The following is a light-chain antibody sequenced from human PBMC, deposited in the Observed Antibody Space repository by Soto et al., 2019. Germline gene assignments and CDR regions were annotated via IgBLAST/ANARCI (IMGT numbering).Light chain of an antibody. CDR3: CSYAGRYTLV. CDR2: DVS. V-gene: IGLV2-11*01. CDR1: SSDVGGYNY. Sequence: QSVLTQPRSVSGSPGQSVTISCTGTSSDVGGYNYVSWYQQHPGKAPKLMIYDVSKRPSGVPDRFSGSKSGNTASLTISGLQAEDEADYYCCSYAGRYTLVFGGETKVTVL. J-gene: IGLJ2*01.